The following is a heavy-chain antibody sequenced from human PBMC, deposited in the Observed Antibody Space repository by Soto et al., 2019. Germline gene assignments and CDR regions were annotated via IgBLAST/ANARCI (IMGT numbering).Heavy chain of an antibody. Sequence: GGSLRLSCAASGFTFSNAWMSRVRQAPGKGLEWVGRIKSKTDGGTTDYAAPVKGRFTISRDDSKNTLYLQMNSLKTEDTAVYYCTTESDRASFSFDYSGQGTLVTVYS. CDR2: IKSKTDGGTT. D-gene: IGHD3-22*01. CDR3: TTESDRASFSFDY. V-gene: IGHV3-15*01. J-gene: IGHJ4*02. CDR1: GFTFSNAW.